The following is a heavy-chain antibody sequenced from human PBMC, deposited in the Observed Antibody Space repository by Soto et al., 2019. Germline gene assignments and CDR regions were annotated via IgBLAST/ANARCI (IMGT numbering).Heavy chain of an antibody. CDR2: IYYSGST. D-gene: IGHD3-16*01. V-gene: IGHV4-30-4*01. CDR1: GGSISSGDYY. CDR3: ARLYEVGDAFDI. J-gene: IGHJ3*02. Sequence: QVQLQESGPGLVKPSQTLSLTCTVSGGSISSGDYYWSWIRQPPGKGLEWIGYIYYSGSTYYNPSLKSPVTISVDPSKNQFALKLSSVTAADTAVYYCARLYEVGDAFDIWGQGTMVTVSS.